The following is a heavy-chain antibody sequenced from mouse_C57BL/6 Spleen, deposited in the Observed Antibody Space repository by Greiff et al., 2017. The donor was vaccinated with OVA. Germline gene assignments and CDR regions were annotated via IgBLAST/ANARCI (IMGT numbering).Heavy chain of an antibody. Sequence: VKLMESGPELVKPGASVKISCKASGYAFSSSWMNWVKQRPGKGLEWIGRIYPGDGDTNYNGKFKGKATLTADKSSSTAYMQLSSLTSEDSAVYFCARDYGPYAMDYWGQGTSVTVSS. CDR3: ARDYGPYAMDY. CDR1: GYAFSSSW. CDR2: IYPGDGDT. D-gene: IGHD1-1*01. J-gene: IGHJ4*01. V-gene: IGHV1-82*01.